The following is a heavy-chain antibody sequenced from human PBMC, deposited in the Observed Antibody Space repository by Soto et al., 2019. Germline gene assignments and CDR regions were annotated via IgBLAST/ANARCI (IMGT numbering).Heavy chain of an antibody. Sequence: QVQLVQSGAEVKKPGSSVKVSCKASGRTFSSYTISWVQQAPVQGLEWRGRIIPIRGIANYAQKFQGSVTTTADKSTSTAYMELSSLRSEDTAVYYCARDRGYCSSTSCSATNWFDPWGQGTLVTVSS. J-gene: IGHJ5*02. CDR3: ARDRGYCSSTSCSATNWFDP. CDR2: IIPIRGIA. V-gene: IGHV1-69*08. CDR1: GRTFSSYT. D-gene: IGHD2-2*01.